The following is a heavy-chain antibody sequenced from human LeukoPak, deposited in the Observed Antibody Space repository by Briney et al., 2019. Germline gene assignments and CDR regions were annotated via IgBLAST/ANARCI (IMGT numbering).Heavy chain of an antibody. J-gene: IGHJ4*02. CDR1: EFTFSNYW. V-gene: IGHV3-74*01. CDR2: ITGDGSST. CDR3: ARSNWPYYFDY. Sequence: LGGSLRLSCAASEFTFSNYWMHWVRQAPGKGLVWVSWITGDGSSTRYADSVKGRFTISRDNAKNTLYLQVNSLRAEDTAVYYCARSNWPYYFDYWGQGALVTVSS. D-gene: IGHD1-1*01.